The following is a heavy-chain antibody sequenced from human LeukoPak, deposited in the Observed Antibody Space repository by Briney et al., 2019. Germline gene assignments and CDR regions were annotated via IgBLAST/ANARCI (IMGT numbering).Heavy chain of an antibody. CDR1: EYSFPNYC. CDR2: IYPDDSDT. J-gene: IGHJ4*02. Sequence: GESLKISCKHSEYSFPNYCIGWVRQMPGKGLEWMGVIYPDDSDTRYSPSFQGQVTISADKSISTAYLQWSSLKASDTAMYYCAIGRGGQQLGDYWGQGTLVTVSS. D-gene: IGHD6-13*01. V-gene: IGHV5-51*01. CDR3: AIGRGGQQLGDY.